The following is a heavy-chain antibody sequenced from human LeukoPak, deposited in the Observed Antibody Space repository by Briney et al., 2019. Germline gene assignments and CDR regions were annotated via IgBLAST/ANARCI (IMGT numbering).Heavy chain of an antibody. V-gene: IGHV4-61*02. Sequence: SETLSLTCTASGGSISSGSYYWSWIRQPAGKGLEWIGRIYTSGNTNYNPSLKSRATISVDTSKNQFSLKLSSVSAADTAVYYCARRGPPRTLLRGVKSGWFDPWGQGTLVTVSS. CDR1: GGSISSGSYY. CDR3: ARRGPPRTLLRGVKSGWFDP. J-gene: IGHJ5*02. CDR2: IYTSGNT. D-gene: IGHD3-10*01.